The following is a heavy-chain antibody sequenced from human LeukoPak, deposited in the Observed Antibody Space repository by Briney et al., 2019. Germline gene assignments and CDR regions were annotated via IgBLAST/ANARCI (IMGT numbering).Heavy chain of an antibody. Sequence: PGGSLRLSCAASGFTFSSYAMSWVRQAPGKGLEWVSAISGSGGSTYYADSVKGRFTISRDNSKNTLYLQMNSLRAEDTAVYYCAKAPGGNYYYGMDVWGQGTTVTVSS. CDR1: GFTFSSYA. V-gene: IGHV3-23*01. CDR3: AKAPGGNYYYGMDV. D-gene: IGHD1-26*01. J-gene: IGHJ6*02. CDR2: ISGSGGST.